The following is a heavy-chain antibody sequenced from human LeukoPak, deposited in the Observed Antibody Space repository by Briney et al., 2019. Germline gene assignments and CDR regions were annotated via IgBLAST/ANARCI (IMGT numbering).Heavy chain of an antibody. CDR2: IIPIFGTA. D-gene: IGHD6-6*01. Sequence: PGASVTVSCKASGGTFSSYAISWVRQAPGQGLEWMGGIIPIFGTANYAQKFQGRVTITADESTSTAYMELSSLRSEDTAVYYCARAAGGAARPTYFDYWGQGTLVTVSS. J-gene: IGHJ4*02. CDR3: ARAAGGAARPTYFDY. V-gene: IGHV1-69*01. CDR1: GGTFSSYA.